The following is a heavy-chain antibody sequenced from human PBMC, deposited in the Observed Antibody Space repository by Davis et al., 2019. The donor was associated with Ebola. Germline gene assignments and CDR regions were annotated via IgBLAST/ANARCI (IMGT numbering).Heavy chain of an antibody. V-gene: IGHV3-30-3*01. CDR2: ISYDGSNK. D-gene: IGHD1-26*01. Sequence: GESLKISCAASGFTFSSYWMTWVRQAPGKGLEWVAVISYDGSNKYYADSVKGRFTISRDNSKNTLYLQMNSLRAEDTAVYYCARTLNAWELLFYTVDYWGQGTLVTVSS. CDR3: ARTLNAWELLFYTVDY. J-gene: IGHJ4*02. CDR1: GFTFSSYW.